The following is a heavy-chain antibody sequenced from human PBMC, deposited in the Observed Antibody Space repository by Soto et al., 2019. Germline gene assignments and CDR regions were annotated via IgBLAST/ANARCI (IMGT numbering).Heavy chain of an antibody. Sequence: KTSETLSLTCSVSGDSISNLDYFWAWIRQPPGQALEYIGYIYKSATTYYNPSFESRVAISVDTSKSQFSLNVTSVTAADTAVYFCARSDGYNFWYWGQGTLVTVS. CDR3: ARSDGYNFWY. CDR1: GDSISNLDYF. D-gene: IGHD5-12*01. J-gene: IGHJ4*02. V-gene: IGHV4-30-4*01. CDR2: IYKSATT.